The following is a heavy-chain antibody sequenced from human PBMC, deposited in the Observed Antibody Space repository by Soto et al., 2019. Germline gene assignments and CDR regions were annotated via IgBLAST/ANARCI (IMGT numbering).Heavy chain of an antibody. V-gene: IGHV1-69*01. Sequence: QVQLVQSGAEVKRPGSSVKVSCKASGGTFNNYAVNWVRQAPGQGLEWMGDISPMFGKANYAQKFQGRVKFTANDSMATAYLELSSLRSEDTALYYRAREVEVHTPVFSFWGQGSLVTVSP. CDR2: ISPMFGKA. CDR3: AREVEVHTPVFSF. D-gene: IGHD2-15*01. CDR1: GGTFNNYA. J-gene: IGHJ4*02.